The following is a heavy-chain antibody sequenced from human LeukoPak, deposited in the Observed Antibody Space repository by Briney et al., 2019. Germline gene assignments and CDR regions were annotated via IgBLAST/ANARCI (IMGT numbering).Heavy chain of an antibody. CDR1: GGSISSGDYY. V-gene: IGHV4-30-4*01. CDR2: IYYSGST. J-gene: IGHJ4*02. CDR3: ARDRRQLWLDY. D-gene: IGHD5-18*01. Sequence: PSETLSLTCTVSGGSISSGDYYWSWIRQPPGKGREGIGYIYYSGSTYYNPSLKSRVTISVDTSKNQFSLKLSSVTAADTAVYYCARDRRQLWLDYWGQGTLVTVSS.